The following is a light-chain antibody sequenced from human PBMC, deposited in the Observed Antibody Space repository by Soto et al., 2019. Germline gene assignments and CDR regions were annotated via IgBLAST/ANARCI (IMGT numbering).Light chain of an antibody. CDR3: SSYTTSTTRV. CDR2: DVN. CDR1: SSDVGVYDF. V-gene: IGLV2-14*03. Sequence: QSALTQPASVSGSPGQSITISCAGTSSDVGVYDFVSWYQQHPGKAPKLLIYDVNNRPAGISNRFSGSKSGNTASLTISGLQAEDEADYYCSSYTTSTTRVFGGGTQLTV. J-gene: IGLJ2*01.